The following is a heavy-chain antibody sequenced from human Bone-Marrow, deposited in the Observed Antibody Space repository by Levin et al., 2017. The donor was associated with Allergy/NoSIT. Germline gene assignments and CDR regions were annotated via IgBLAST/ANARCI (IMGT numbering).Heavy chain of an antibody. J-gene: IGHJ4*02. CDR1: GFSLSISGVG. Sequence: KSSGPTLVKPTHTLTLTCTFSGFSLSISGVGVGWIRQPPGGALEWLALIYWDDDEYYNPSLRSRLTINKDTSKNQVVLTFTNVDPVDTATYFCAHTSKYSGSDLGAYYFDHWGQGAPVTSSS. D-gene: IGHD1-26*01. CDR3: AHTSKYSGSDLGAYYFDH. CDR2: IYWDDDE. V-gene: IGHV2-5*02.